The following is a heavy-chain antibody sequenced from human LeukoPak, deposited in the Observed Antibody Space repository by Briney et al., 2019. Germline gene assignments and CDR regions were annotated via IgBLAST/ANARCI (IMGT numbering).Heavy chain of an antibody. D-gene: IGHD3-9*01. V-gene: IGHV3-21*01. CDR3: ARLGVYFDFWFDP. Sequence: NPGGSLRLSCAASGFTFSSYSMNWVRQAPGKGLEWVSSISSSSSYINYADSVKGRFTISRDNAKNSLYLQMNSLRAEDTAVYYCARLGVYFDFWFDPWGQGTLVTVSS. J-gene: IGHJ5*02. CDR1: GFTFSSYS. CDR2: ISSSSSYI.